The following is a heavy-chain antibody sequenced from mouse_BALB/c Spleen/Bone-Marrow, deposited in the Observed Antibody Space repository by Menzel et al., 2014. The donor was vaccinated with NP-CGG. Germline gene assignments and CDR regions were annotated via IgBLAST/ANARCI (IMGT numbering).Heavy chain of an antibody. D-gene: IGHD1-1*01. J-gene: IGHJ2*01. CDR3: ARSYGSNPFDY. Sequence: VQLQQSGAELVKPGASVKLSCTASGFNIKDTYMHWVKQRPEQGLEWIGRIDPANGNTKYDPKFQGKATITADTPSNTAYLQLSSLTSEDTAVYYCARSYGSNPFDYWGQGTTLTVSS. CDR2: IDPANGNT. CDR1: GFNIKDTY. V-gene: IGHV14-3*02.